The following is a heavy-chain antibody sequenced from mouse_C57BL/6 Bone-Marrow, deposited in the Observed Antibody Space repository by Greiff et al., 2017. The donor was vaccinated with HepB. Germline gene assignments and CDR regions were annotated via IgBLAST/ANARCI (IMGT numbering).Heavy chain of an antibody. Sequence: EVKLMESGGGLVQPGGSLSLSCAASGFTFTDYYMSWVRQPPGKALEWLGFIRNKANGYTTEYSASVKGRFTISRDNSQSILYLQMNPLSAEDSATYDCARLTYGSSCDWYFDVWGTGTTVTVAS. V-gene: IGHV7-3*01. CDR3: ARLTYGSSCDWYFDV. D-gene: IGHD1-1*01. CDR1: GFTFTDYY. J-gene: IGHJ1*03. CDR2: IRNKANGYTT.